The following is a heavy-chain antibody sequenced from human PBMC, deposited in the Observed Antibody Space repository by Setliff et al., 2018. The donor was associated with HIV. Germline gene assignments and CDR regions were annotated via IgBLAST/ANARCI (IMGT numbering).Heavy chain of an antibody. CDR1: GGSISSSGPGYY. CDR3: ARSQPDTIFGVVIFDY. Sequence: SETLSLTCTVSGGSISSSGPGYYWGWVRQAPGGGLEWIGSVYYSGSTYYNPSLKSRVTISLDTSKNQLSLRLTFMTAADTAVYYCARSQPDTIFGVVIFDYWGQGKMVTVSS. J-gene: IGHJ4*02. D-gene: IGHD3-3*01. CDR2: VYYSGST. V-gene: IGHV4-39*01.